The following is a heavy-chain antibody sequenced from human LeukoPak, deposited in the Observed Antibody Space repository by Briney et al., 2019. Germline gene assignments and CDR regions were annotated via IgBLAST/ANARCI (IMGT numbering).Heavy chain of an antibody. D-gene: IGHD5-12*01. CDR3: ARGNEYSGYTFDY. V-gene: IGHV4-38-2*01. CDR2: IYHSGSA. CDR1: GYSISSGYY. Sequence: PSETLSLTCAVSGYSISSGYYWGWIRQPPGKGLQCIASIYHSGSAYYNPSLRSRVTISVDTSKNQFSLKLSSVTAADTAVYYCARGNEYSGYTFDYWGQGTLVTVSS. J-gene: IGHJ4*02.